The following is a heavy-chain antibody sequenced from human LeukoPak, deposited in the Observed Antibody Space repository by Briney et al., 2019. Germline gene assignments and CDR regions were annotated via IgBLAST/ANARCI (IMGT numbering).Heavy chain of an antibody. CDR3: ARGMGGYGGYDY. D-gene: IGHD5-12*01. J-gene: IGHJ4*02. CDR2: INIDGSSG. CDR1: GFTFRSYW. V-gene: IGHV3-74*01. Sequence: GGSLRLSCAASGFTFRSYWMHWVRQAPGKGLVWVSRINIDGSSGSYADSVEGRFTISRDNAKNSLYLQMNSLRVEDTAVYYCARGMGGYGGYDYWGQGTLVTVSS.